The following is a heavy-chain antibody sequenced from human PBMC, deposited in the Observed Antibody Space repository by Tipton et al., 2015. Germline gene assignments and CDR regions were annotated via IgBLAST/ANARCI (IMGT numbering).Heavy chain of an antibody. Sequence: TLSLTCTVSDGSISSYYWSWIRQPPGKGLEWIGYISYSETSHYNPSLKSRVTISIDTSKNQFSLKLTSVTAADTAVYYCACQDYDSLTRDYQTVDYWGQGTLVTVSS. CDR3: ACQDYDSLTRDYQTVDY. J-gene: IGHJ4*02. V-gene: IGHV4-59*08. CDR2: ISYSETS. CDR1: DGSISSYY. D-gene: IGHD3-9*01.